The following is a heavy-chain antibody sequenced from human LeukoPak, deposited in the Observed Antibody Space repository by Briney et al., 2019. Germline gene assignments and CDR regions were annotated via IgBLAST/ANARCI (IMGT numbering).Heavy chain of an antibody. J-gene: IGHJ6*03. V-gene: IGHV4-38-2*02. CDR3: ARDEVVTAKKTYYYRYMDV. CDR1: HYSINSGYF. CDR2: IYYTGTT. D-gene: IGHD2-21*02. Sequence: SETLSLTCTVSHYSINSGYFWGWFRQPPGQGLEWIGSIYYTGTTYFNPSLKSRVTMSVDTFRNQFSLKVTSVTAADTAVYYCARDEVVTAKKTYYYRYMDVWGKGTTVTVSS.